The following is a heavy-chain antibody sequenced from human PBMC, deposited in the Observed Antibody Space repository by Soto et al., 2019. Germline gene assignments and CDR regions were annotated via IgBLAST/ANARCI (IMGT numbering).Heavy chain of an antibody. V-gene: IGHV3-30-3*01. Sequence: GGSLRLSCAGSGFTFSSFAMSWVRQAPGKGLEGVAATAYDGSNKYYADSVKGRFIISRDNSKNTLDLLLNTLRAEDTALYYCAGVYYGGNSVNNYWGQGTPVTVSS. J-gene: IGHJ4*02. D-gene: IGHD2-8*01. CDR1: GFTFSSFA. CDR2: TAYDGSNK. CDR3: AGVYYGGNSVNNY.